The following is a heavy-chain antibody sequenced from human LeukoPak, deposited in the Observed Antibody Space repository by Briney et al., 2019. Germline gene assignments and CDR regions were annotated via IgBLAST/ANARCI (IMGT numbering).Heavy chain of an antibody. Sequence: PGGSLRLSCAASGFSFSGNGVSWVRQAPGQGLEWVASISGSGGTTYYADSVKGRFTISRDNSKNTVYLQMNSLRAVDTAVYYCAKDFSYDFWSGYYDFWGQGTLVTVSS. CDR1: GFSFSGNG. CDR3: AKDFSYDFWSGYYDF. CDR2: ISGSGGTT. J-gene: IGHJ4*02. D-gene: IGHD3-3*01. V-gene: IGHV3-23*01.